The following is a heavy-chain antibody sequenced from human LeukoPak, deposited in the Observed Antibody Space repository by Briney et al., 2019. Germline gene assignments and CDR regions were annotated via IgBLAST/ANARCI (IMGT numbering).Heavy chain of an antibody. V-gene: IGHV3-33*01. Sequence: PGGSLRLSCAASGFTFSSYGMHWVRQAPGKGLEWVAVIWYDGSNKYYADSVKGRFTISRDNAKNSLYLQMNSLRAEDTAVYYCARSGSAADLVGNWFDPWGQGTLVTVSS. CDR2: IWYDGSNK. CDR3: ARSGSAADLVGNWFDP. J-gene: IGHJ5*02. CDR1: GFTFSSYG. D-gene: IGHD6-13*01.